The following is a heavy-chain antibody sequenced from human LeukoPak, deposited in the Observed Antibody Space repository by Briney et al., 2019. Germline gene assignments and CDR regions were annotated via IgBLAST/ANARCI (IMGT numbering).Heavy chain of an antibody. J-gene: IGHJ5*02. CDR2: IYHSGST. CDR3: ARHPNYDFWSGPSRFDP. Sequence: PSETLSLTCTVSGYSISSGYYWGWIRQPPGKGLEWIGSIYHSGSTYYNPSLKSRVTISVDTSKNQFSLKLSSVTAADTAVYYCARHPNYDFWSGPSRFDPWGQGTLVTVSS. V-gene: IGHV4-38-2*02. CDR1: GYSISSGYY. D-gene: IGHD3-3*01.